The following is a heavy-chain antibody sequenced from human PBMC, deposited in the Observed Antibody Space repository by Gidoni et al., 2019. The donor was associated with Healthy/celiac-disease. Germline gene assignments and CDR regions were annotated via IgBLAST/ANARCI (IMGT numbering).Heavy chain of an antibody. CDR2: ISGSGGST. J-gene: IGHJ4*02. Sequence: EVQLLRAGGGMVQPGGAPLLSCAASGLHFSRYAMSWVRQAPGKGLEWVSAISGSGGSTYYADSVKGRFTISRDNSKNTLYLQMNSLRAEDTAVYYCAKVAWELLDYFDYWGQGTLVTVSS. D-gene: IGHD1-26*01. CDR1: GLHFSRYA. V-gene: IGHV3-23*01. CDR3: AKVAWELLDYFDY.